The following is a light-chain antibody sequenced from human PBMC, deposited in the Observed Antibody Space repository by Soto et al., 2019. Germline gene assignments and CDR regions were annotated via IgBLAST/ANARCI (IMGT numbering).Light chain of an antibody. CDR2: EVS. V-gene: IGLV2-8*01. CDR3: SSYAGSSNLV. J-gene: IGLJ2*01. CDR1: SSDVGGYNF. Sequence: QSALTQSPSASGSPGQSVTISCTGTSSDVGGYNFVSWYQQHPGKAPKLMIYEVSKRPSGVPDRFSGSKSGNTASLTVSGLQDEDESDYYCSSYAGSSNLVFGGGTKLTVL.